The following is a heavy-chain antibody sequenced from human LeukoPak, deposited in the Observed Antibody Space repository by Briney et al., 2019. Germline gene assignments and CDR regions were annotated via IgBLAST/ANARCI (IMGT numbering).Heavy chain of an antibody. CDR1: GFTFSSYW. D-gene: IGHD6-13*01. CDR3: AKVMRAATDTYWNFDL. CDR2: IKQDGSEK. J-gene: IGHJ2*01. Sequence: GGSLRLSCAASGFTFSSYWMSWVRQAPGKGLEWVANIKQDGSEKYYVDSVKGRFTISRDNAKNSLFLQMNSLRAEDTAVYYCAKVMRAATDTYWNFDLWGRGTLVTVSS. V-gene: IGHV3-7*03.